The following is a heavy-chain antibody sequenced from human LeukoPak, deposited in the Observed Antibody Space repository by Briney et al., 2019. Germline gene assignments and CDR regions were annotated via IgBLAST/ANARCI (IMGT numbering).Heavy chain of an antibody. CDR2: IGTAGDT. CDR1: GFTFSSYD. J-gene: IGHJ4*02. D-gene: IGHD5-24*01. CDR3: ARTMATIFPYFDF. V-gene: IGHV3-13*01. Sequence: GGSLRLSCAASGFTFSSYDMHWVRQATGKGLEWVSAIGTAGDTYYPGSVKGRFTISRENAKNSLYLQMNSLRAGDTAVYYCARTMATIFPYFDFWGQGTLVTVSS.